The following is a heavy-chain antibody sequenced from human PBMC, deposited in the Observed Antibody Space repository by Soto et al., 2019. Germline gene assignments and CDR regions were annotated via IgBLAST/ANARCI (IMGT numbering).Heavy chain of an antibody. J-gene: IGHJ4*02. CDR3: VTGFR. CDR2: INEDGSMT. Sequence: VHLVESGGGLVQPGGSLRLSCAASGLSFSNSWMYWVRQAPGKGLVGVSRINEDGSMTRHADSVRGRFTISRDNAKNSLYLQMNSLRDEDTAVYYCVTGFRWGPGTLVTVSS. CDR1: GLSFSNSW. V-gene: IGHV3-74*01.